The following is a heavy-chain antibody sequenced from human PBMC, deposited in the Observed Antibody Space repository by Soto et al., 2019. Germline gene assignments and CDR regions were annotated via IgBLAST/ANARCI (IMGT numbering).Heavy chain of an antibody. CDR3: ARRGYCSGGSCSFISSAFDI. D-gene: IGHD2-15*01. CDR2: IDPSDSYT. CDR1: GYSFTSYW. Sequence: GESLKISCKGSGYSFTSYWISWVRQMPGKGLEWMGRIDPSDSYTNYSPSFQGHVTISADKSISTAYLQWSSLKASDTAMYYCARRGYCSGGSCSFISSAFDIWGQGTMVTVSS. J-gene: IGHJ3*02. V-gene: IGHV5-10-1*01.